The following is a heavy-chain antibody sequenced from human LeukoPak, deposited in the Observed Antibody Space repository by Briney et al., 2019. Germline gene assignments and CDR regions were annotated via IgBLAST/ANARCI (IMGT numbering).Heavy chain of an antibody. D-gene: IGHD6-19*01. CDR3: ARDPSGWHSMDY. CDR2: ISPDGSSA. CDR1: EFSFSSYW. V-gene: IGHV3-74*01. Sequence: PGGSLRLSCAASEFSFSSYWMHWVRQAPGKGLVWVSRISPDGSSASYADSVRGRFTIPRDNAKNTLYLQMKSLRAEETAVYYCARDPSGWHSMDYWGQGNLVTVSS. J-gene: IGHJ4*02.